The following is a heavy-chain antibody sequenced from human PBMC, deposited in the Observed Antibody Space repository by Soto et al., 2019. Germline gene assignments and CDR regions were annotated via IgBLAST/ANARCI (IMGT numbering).Heavy chain of an antibody. Sequence: SLRLSCAASGFTFSSYGMHWVRQAPGKGLEWVAAIWFDGSNKYYADSVKGRFTISRDNSKNTLYLQMNSLRAEDTAVYYCARGRYFYDSSGFYLDNWGQGTLVTVSS. V-gene: IGHV3-33*01. CDR1: GFTFSSYG. D-gene: IGHD3-22*01. CDR3: ARGRYFYDSSGFYLDN. J-gene: IGHJ4*02. CDR2: IWFDGSNK.